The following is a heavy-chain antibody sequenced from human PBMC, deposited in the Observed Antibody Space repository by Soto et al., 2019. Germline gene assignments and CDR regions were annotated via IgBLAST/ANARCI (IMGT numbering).Heavy chain of an antibody. V-gene: IGHV1-46*01. Sequence: GASVKVSCKASGYTFTSYYMHWVRQASGQGLEWMGIINPSGGSTSYAQKFQGRVTMTRDTSTSTVYMELSRLRSEDTDVYYCAKGLFGVVLQYWGQGTLVTVSS. CDR1: GYTFTSYY. CDR2: INPSGGST. CDR3: AKGLFGVVLQY. D-gene: IGHD3-3*01. J-gene: IGHJ4*02.